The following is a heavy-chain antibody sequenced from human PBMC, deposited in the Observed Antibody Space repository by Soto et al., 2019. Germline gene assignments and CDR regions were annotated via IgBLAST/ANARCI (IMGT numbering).Heavy chain of an antibody. D-gene: IGHD2-15*01. Sequence: QVQLVQSGAEVKRPGSSVMVSCKVSGGTFSNHAINWVRQAPGQGLEWMGGIIPPLGTPRYAQKFQGRVSITADTSTTTVYMELRGLRSEDTAVFYCARDPEYGGSSVAGLVDYWGQGTLVTVSS. J-gene: IGHJ4*02. V-gene: IGHV1-69*06. CDR2: IIPPLGTP. CDR3: ARDPEYGGSSVAGLVDY. CDR1: GGTFSNHA.